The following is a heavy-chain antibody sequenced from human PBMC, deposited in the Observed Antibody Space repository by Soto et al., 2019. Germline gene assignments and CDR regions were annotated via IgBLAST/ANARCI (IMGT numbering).Heavy chain of an antibody. V-gene: IGHV4-28*01. CDR2: IYYSGST. J-gene: IGHJ6*02. Sequence: PSETLSLTCAVSGYSISSSNWWGWIRQPPGKGLEWIGYIYYSGSTYYNPSLKSRVTMSVDTSKNQFSLKLSSVTAADTAVNYCARSVGWGEYYYYGMDVWGQGTTVTVSS. D-gene: IGHD1-26*01. CDR1: GYSISSSNW. CDR3: ARSVGWGEYYYYGMDV.